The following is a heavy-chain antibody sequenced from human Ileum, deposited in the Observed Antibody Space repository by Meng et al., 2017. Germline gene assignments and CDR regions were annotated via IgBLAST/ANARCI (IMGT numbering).Heavy chain of an antibody. Sequence: SCAASGFTFSSYWMHWVRQAPGKGLVWVSRINSDGSSTSYADSVKGRFTISRDNAKNTLYLQMNSLRAEDTAVYYCARDSYYDSSGYYGEGTDFFDYWGQGTLVTVSS. J-gene: IGHJ4*02. V-gene: IGHV3-74*01. D-gene: IGHD3-22*01. CDR2: INSDGSST. CDR1: GFTFSSYW. CDR3: ARDSYYDSSGYYGEGTDFFDY.